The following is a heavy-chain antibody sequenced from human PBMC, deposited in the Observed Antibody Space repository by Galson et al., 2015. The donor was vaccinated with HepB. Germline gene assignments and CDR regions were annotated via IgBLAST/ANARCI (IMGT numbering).Heavy chain of an antibody. J-gene: IGHJ4*02. V-gene: IGHV3-30*04. CDR1: GYTFSSYA. Sequence: SLRLSCAASGYTFSSYAMHWVRQAPGKGLEWVAVISYDGTNKYYVDSVKGRFTISRDNSKNTLYLQMNSLRAEDTAVYYCPRRARVGSNLGADYFDYWGQGTLATVSS. D-gene: IGHD1-26*01. CDR2: ISYDGTNK. CDR3: PRRARVGSNLGADYFDY.